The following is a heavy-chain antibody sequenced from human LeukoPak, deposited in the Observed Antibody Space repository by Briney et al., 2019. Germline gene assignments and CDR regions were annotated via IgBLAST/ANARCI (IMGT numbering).Heavy chain of an antibody. CDR1: GFTFSSYA. CDR3: ARDFGLSHPRLVQGFGDY. D-gene: IGHD6-19*01. Sequence: PGRSLRLSCAPSGFTFSSYAMHWVRQAPGKGLEWVAVISYDGSNKYYADSVKGRFTISRDNSKNTLYLQMNSLRAEDTAVYYCARDFGLSHPRLVQGFGDYWGQGTLVTVSS. V-gene: IGHV3-30*04. J-gene: IGHJ4*02. CDR2: ISYDGSNK.